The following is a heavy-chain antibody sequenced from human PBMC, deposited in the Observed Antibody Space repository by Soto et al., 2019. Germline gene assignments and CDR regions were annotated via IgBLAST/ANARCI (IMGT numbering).Heavy chain of an antibody. Sequence: ASVKVSCKASVYTFTTYGISWVRPAPGEGLEWLGWINTHNGNTNYAQNLQGRVFMTADTSTNTAYMELRSLRSDDTAIYYCTREGSAPYYYYGMDAWGQGTTVTV. J-gene: IGHJ6*02. CDR3: TREGSAPYYYYGMDA. CDR1: VYTFTTYG. D-gene: IGHD3-10*01. V-gene: IGHV1-18*01. CDR2: INTHNGNT.